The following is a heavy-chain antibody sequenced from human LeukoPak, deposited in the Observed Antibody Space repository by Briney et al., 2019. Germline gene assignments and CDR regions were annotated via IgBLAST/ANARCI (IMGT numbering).Heavy chain of an antibody. Sequence: PGGSLRLSCAASGFTFSSYGMHWVRQAPGKGLEWVAFIRYDGSNKYYADSVKGRFTISRDNSKNTLYLQMNSLRAEDTAVYYCAKDRTAVAGTYYFDYWGQGTLVTVSS. CDR3: AKDRTAVAGTYYFDY. D-gene: IGHD6-19*01. J-gene: IGHJ4*02. CDR1: GFTFSSYG. V-gene: IGHV3-30*02. CDR2: IRYDGSNK.